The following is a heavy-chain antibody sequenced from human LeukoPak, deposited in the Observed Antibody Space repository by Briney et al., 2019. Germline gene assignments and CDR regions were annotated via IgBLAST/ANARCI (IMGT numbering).Heavy chain of an antibody. CDR3: ARGLRGGSGFDY. J-gene: IGHJ4*02. D-gene: IGHD6-25*01. V-gene: IGHV3-11*04. CDR1: GFTFRSHW. Sequence: GGSLRLSCAVSGFTFRSHWMSWIRQAPGKVLEWVSYISSSGSTIYYADSVKGRFTISRDNAKNSLYLQMNSLRAEDTAVYYCARGLRGGSGFDYWGRGTLVTVSS. CDR2: ISSSGSTI.